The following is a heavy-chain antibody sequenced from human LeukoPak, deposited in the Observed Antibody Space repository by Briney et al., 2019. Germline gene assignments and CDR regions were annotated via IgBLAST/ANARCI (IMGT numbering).Heavy chain of an antibody. CDR2: IYTSGRT. V-gene: IGHV4-4*07. J-gene: IGHJ4*02. CDR1: GGSISSYY. D-gene: IGHD3-10*01. CDR3: ARDLSSYGSGSYSTPCDY. Sequence: PSETLSLTCTVSGGSISSYYWSWLRQPTGKGLEGSGRIYTSGRTNDNPSLKRRITISVDTSKNQFSLKLSSVTAADTAVYYCARDLSSYGSGSYSTPCDYWGQGTLVTVSS.